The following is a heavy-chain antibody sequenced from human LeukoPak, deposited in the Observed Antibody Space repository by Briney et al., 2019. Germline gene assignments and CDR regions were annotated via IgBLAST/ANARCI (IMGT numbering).Heavy chain of an antibody. V-gene: IGHV4-39*01. CDR3: AACSGGSCYGFDY. CDR2: IYYSGST. D-gene: IGHD2-15*01. CDR1: GGSISSSNYY. Sequence: SETLSVTCTVPGGSISSSNYYWGWIRQPPGKGLEWIVNIYYSGSTYYNPSRKSRATISVNTSKNQFSLRLSSVTAADTAVYYCAACSGGSCYGFDYWGQGTLATVSS. J-gene: IGHJ4*02.